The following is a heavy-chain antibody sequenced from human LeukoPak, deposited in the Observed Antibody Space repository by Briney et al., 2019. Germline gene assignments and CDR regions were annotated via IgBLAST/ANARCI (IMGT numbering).Heavy chain of an antibody. Sequence: GGSLRPSCAASGFTFSSYGMHWVRQAPGKGLEWVAVISYDGSNKYYADSVKGRFTISRDNSKNTLYLQMNSLRAEDTAVYYCAKVYAGATHPDYWGQGTLVTVSS. J-gene: IGHJ4*02. D-gene: IGHD1-26*01. CDR1: GFTFSSYG. CDR3: AKVYAGATHPDY. V-gene: IGHV3-30*18. CDR2: ISYDGSNK.